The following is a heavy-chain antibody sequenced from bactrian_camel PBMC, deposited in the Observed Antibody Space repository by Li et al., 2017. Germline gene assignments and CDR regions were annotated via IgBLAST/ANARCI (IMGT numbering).Heavy chain of an antibody. CDR1: GFTFSASY. Sequence: QLVESGGGSVQPGGSLRLSCAASGFTFSASYMYWVRQAPGKGLEWVSAINAGGSTTYYRDAVKGRFTVSRDNAKNTVNLQMNSLKPEDTALYYCAKGSRSWSELYEYNYWGQGTQVTVS. V-gene: IGHV3S1*01. D-gene: IGHD6*01. CDR2: INAGGSTT. J-gene: IGHJ4*01. CDR3: AKGSRSWSELYEYNY.